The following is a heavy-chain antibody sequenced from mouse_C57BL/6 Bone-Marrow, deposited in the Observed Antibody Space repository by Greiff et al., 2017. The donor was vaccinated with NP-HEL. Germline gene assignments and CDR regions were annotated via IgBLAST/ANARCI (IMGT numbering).Heavy chain of an antibody. CDR2: IYPGNSDT. J-gene: IGHJ3*01. V-gene: IGHV1-5*01. D-gene: IGHD2-4*01. CDR1: GYTFTSYW. CDR3: TRKGGSLYNDYDGGAWFSY. Sequence: EVKLVESGTVLARPGASVKMSCKTSGYTFTSYWMHWVKQRPGQGLEWIGAIYPGNSDTSYNQKFKGKAKLTAVTSASTAYMELSGLTNVDSAVYYCTRKGGSLYNDYDGGAWFSYWGQETLVTVSA.